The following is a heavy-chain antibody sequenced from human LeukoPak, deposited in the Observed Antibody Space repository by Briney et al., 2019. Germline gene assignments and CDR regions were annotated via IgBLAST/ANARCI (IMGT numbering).Heavy chain of an antibody. CDR1: GGSFSGYY. D-gene: IGHD5-18*01. V-gene: IGHV4-34*01. J-gene: IGHJ5*02. CDR3: ARVKGDTAMVHNWFDP. Sequence: SETLSLTCAVYGGSFSGYYWSWIRQPPGKGLEWIGEINHSGSTYYNPSLKSRVTISVDTSKNQFSLKLSSVTAADTAVYYCARVKGDTAMVHNWFDPWGQGTLVTVSS. CDR2: INHSGST.